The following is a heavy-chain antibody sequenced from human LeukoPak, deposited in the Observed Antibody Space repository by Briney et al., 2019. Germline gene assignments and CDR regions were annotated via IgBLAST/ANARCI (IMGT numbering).Heavy chain of an antibody. CDR2: ISGSGGST. Sequence: GGSLRLSCAASGFTFSSYAMSWVRQAPGKRLEWVSAISGSGGSTYYADSVKGRFTISRDNSKNTLYLQMNSLRAEDTAVYYCAKAEYYDILTGYYDFDYWGQGTLVTVSS. CDR1: GFTFSSYA. CDR3: AKAEYYDILTGYYDFDY. J-gene: IGHJ4*02. D-gene: IGHD3-9*01. V-gene: IGHV3-23*01.